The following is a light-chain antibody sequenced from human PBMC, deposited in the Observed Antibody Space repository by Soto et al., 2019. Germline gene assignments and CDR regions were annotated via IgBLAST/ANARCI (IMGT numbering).Light chain of an antibody. CDR1: QSMSSY. V-gene: IGKV1-5*01. J-gene: IGKJ1*01. CDR3: QQYNSYSWT. Sequence: IQMTQSPSSVSASVADRVTITCRASQSMSSYLNWYQQKPGKAPKLLIYDASSLESGVPSRFSGSGSGTEFTLTISSLQPDDFATYYCQQYNSYSWTFGQGTKVDIK. CDR2: DAS.